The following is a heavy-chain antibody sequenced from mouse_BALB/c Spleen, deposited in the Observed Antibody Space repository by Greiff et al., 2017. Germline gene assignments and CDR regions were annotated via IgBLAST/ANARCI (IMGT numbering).Heavy chain of an antibody. D-gene: IGHD2-3*01. CDR2: IWGDGST. J-gene: IGHJ4*01. CDR3: ARGDGYYHYYAMDY. V-gene: IGHV2-6-7*01. Sequence: QVQLKESGPGLVAPSQSLSITCTVSGFSLTGYGVNWVRQPPGKGLEWLGMIWGDGSTDYNSALKSRLSISKDNSKSQVFLKMNSLQTDDTARYYCARGDGYYHYYAMDYWGQGTSVTVSS. CDR1: GFSLTGYG.